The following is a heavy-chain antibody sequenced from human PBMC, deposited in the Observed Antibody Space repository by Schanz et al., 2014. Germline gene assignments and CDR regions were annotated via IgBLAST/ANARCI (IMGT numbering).Heavy chain of an antibody. V-gene: IGHV1-69*02. Sequence: QVQLVQSGAEVKKPGSSVKVSCKASGGTFSTYTISWVRQAPGQGLEWMGSIIPILGIANYAQKFQGRVTITADKSTFAANMDMSRLRSENTAVYYCTSSAVGYSGSWDFDYWGQGTLVTVSS. CDR3: TSSAVGYSGSWDFDY. J-gene: IGHJ4*02. CDR1: GGTFSTYT. D-gene: IGHD6-13*01. CDR2: IIPILGIA.